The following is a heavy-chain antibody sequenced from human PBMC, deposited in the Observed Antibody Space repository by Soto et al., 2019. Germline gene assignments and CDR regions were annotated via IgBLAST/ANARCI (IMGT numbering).Heavy chain of an antibody. Sequence: ASVKVSCKASGYTFTSYCISWVRQAPGQGLEWMGWISAYNGNTNYAQKLQGRVTMTTDTSTSTAYMELRSLRSDDTAVYYCAREDYGDYAFDGMDVWGQGTTVTVSS. J-gene: IGHJ6*02. D-gene: IGHD4-17*01. CDR2: ISAYNGNT. V-gene: IGHV1-18*04. CDR3: AREDYGDYAFDGMDV. CDR1: GYTFTSYC.